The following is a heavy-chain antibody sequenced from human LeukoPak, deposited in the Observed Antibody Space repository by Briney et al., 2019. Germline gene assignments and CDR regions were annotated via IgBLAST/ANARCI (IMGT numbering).Heavy chain of an antibody. CDR3: AQGGIGTRGLEF. D-gene: IGHD6-13*01. V-gene: IGHV3-23*01. J-gene: IGHJ4*02. Sequence: GGSLRLSCAASGFIFMCWSMSWVRQAPGNGLEWVSVISGSGDTIYYADSVKGRFTISRDNSKNTLYLQMSSLRAEDTAVYYCAQGGIGTRGLEFWGQGALVTVSS. CDR2: ISGSGDTI. CDR1: GFIFMCWS.